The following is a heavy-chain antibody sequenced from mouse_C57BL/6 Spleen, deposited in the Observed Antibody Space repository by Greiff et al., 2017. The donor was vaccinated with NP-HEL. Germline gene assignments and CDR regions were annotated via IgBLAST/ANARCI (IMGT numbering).Heavy chain of an antibody. CDR2: INPSSGYT. J-gene: IGHJ2*01. CDR1: GYTFTSYT. CDR3: AAASFFDY. Sequence: VQLVESGAELARPGASVKMSCKASGYTFTSYTMHWVKQRPGQGLEWIGYINPSSGYTKYNQKFKDKATLTADKSSSTAYMQLSSLTSEDSAVYYCAAASFFDYWGQGTTLTVSS. V-gene: IGHV1-4*01.